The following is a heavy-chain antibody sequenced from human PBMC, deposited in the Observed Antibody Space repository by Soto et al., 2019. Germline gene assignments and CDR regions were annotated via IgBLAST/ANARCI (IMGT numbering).Heavy chain of an antibody. CDR2: ISYDGSNK. D-gene: IGHD2-15*01. V-gene: IGHV3-30-3*01. CDR1: GFTFSSYA. Sequence: QVQLVESGGGVVQPGRSLRLSCAASGFTFSSYAMHWVRQAPGKGLEWVAVISYDGSNKYYADSVKGRFTISRDNSKNTLYLQMNSLRAEDTAVYYCAGDGRYCSGGSCYPRYFDYWGQGTLVTVSS. CDR3: AGDGRYCSGGSCYPRYFDY. J-gene: IGHJ4*02.